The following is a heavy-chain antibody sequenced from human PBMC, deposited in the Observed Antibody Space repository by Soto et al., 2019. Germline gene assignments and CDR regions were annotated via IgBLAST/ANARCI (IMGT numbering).Heavy chain of an antibody. CDR3: ARGHHYDFWSGSFMDV. V-gene: IGHV3-11*04. CDR2: ISSSGSTI. J-gene: IGHJ6*02. Sequence: PGGSLRLSCAASGFTFSDYYMSWIRQAPGKGLEWVSYISSSGSTIYYADSVKGRFTISRDNAKNSLYLQMNSPRAEDTAVYYCARGHHYDFWSGSFMDVWGQGTTVTVSS. D-gene: IGHD3-3*01. CDR1: GFTFSDYY.